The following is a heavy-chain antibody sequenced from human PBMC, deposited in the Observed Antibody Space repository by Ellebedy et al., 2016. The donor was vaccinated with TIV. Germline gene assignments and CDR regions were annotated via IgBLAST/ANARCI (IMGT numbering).Heavy chain of an antibody. J-gene: IGHJ5*02. Sequence: GESLKISXAASGVSFNNYAMGWVRQAPGKGLEWVSGISVGGGSTYFADSVKGRFTASRDNSKNTLSLQMSSLRAEDTAVYYCTRDLGPFDTWGQGTLVTVSS. CDR3: TRDLGPFDT. V-gene: IGHV3-23*01. CDR2: ISVGGGST. CDR1: GVSFNNYA.